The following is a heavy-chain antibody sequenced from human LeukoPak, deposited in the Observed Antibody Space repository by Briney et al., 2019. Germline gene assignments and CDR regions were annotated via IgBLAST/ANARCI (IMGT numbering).Heavy chain of an antibody. Sequence: SVKVSCKASGGTFSSYAISWVRQAPGQGLEWMGGIIPIFGTANYAQKFQGRVTITTDESTSTAYMELSSLRSEDTAVYYCARGPVPLEKGNWFDPWGQGTLVTVSS. CDR2: IIPIFGTA. D-gene: IGHD6-6*01. CDR1: GGTFSSYA. J-gene: IGHJ5*02. V-gene: IGHV1-69*05. CDR3: ARGPVPLEKGNWFDP.